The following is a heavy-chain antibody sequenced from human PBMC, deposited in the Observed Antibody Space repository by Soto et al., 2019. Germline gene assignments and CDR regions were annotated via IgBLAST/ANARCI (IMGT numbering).Heavy chain of an antibody. Sequence: VESMRLSCAASGFTFSSHAIGWLRQCPGAGPVWVAFVDGSGGDTSYADSVKGRFTISRDNSDNSLFLHMNSLRAEDTGRYFCAKEIFAAAYATTSAFDLWGQGT. D-gene: IGHD2-8*01. CDR2: VDGSGGDT. V-gene: IGHV3-23*01. J-gene: IGHJ4*02. CDR1: GFTFSSHA. CDR3: AKEIFAAAYATTSAFDL.